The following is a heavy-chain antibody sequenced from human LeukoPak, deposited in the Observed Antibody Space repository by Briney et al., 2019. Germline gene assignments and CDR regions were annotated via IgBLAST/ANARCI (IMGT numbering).Heavy chain of an antibody. V-gene: IGHV3-30*18. CDR3: AKGWYYYGSGSHDYFDY. D-gene: IGHD3-10*01. J-gene: IGHJ4*02. Sequence: GRSLRLSCAASGFTFYNYGMHWVRQAPGKGLEWVAVVSYDGSKKYYADSVKDRFTISRDNSKNTLYLQMNSLRAEDTAVHYCAKGWYYYGSGSHDYFDYWGQGTLVTVSS. CDR2: VSYDGSKK. CDR1: GFTFYNYG.